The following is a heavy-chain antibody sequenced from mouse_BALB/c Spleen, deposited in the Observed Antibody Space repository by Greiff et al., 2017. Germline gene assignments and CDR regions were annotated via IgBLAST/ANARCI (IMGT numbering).Heavy chain of an antibody. V-gene: IGHV2-9*02. Sequence: VKLVESGPGLVAPSQSLSITCTVSGFSLTSYGVHWVRQPPGKGLEWLGVIWAGGNTNYNSALMSRLSISKDNSKSQVFLKMNSLQTDDTAMYYCARDLYGYEYFDYWGQGTTLTVSS. CDR1: GFSLTSYG. CDR2: IWAGGNT. J-gene: IGHJ2*01. CDR3: ARDLYGYEYFDY. D-gene: IGHD2-2*01.